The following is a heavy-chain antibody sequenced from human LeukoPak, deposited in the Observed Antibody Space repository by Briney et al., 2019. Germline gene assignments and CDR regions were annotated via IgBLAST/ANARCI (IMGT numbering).Heavy chain of an antibody. J-gene: IGHJ3*02. Sequence: GGSLRLPCAASGFTFSSYSMNWVRQAPGKGLEWVSSISSSSSYIYYADSVKGRFTISRDNAKNSLYLQMNSLRAEDTAVYYCAREGPTGIDAFDIWGQGTMVTVSS. D-gene: IGHD2-15*01. CDR2: ISSSSSYI. CDR1: GFTFSSYS. V-gene: IGHV3-21*01. CDR3: AREGPTGIDAFDI.